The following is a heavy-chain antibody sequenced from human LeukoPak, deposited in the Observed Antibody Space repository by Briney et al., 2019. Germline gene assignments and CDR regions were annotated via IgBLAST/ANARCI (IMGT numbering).Heavy chain of an antibody. V-gene: IGHV3-21*01. CDR1: GFTFSSYS. Sequence: PGGSLRLSCAASGFTFSSYSMNWVRQAPGKGLEWVSSISSSSSYIYYADSVKGRFTISRDNAKNSLYLQMNSLRAEDTAVYYCTRDAFRVTTWYYYYYYMDVWGKGTTVTISS. J-gene: IGHJ6*03. D-gene: IGHD4-17*01. CDR2: ISSSSSYI. CDR3: TRDAFRVTTWYYYYYYMDV.